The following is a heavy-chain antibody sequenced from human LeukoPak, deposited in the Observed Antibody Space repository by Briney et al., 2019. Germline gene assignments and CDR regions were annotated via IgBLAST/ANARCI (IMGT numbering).Heavy chain of an antibody. Sequence: PGGSLRLSCAASGFTFSSYWMHWVRQAPGKGLVWVSRINSDGSSTSYADSVKGRFTISRDNAKNTLYLQMNSLRAEDTAVYYCARDVISYYYDSSGLDWGQGTLVTVSS. V-gene: IGHV3-74*01. CDR1: GFTFSSYW. CDR2: INSDGSST. J-gene: IGHJ4*02. D-gene: IGHD3-22*01. CDR3: ARDVISYYYDSSGLD.